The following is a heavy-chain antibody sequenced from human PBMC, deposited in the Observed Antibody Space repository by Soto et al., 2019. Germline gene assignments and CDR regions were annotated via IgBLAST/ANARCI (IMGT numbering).Heavy chain of an antibody. CDR2: LYSSRDT. CDR3: ARHPGYCSGGSCNGQYTLDV. V-gene: IGHV4-39*01. CDR1: GGSISSNSYS. Sequence: PSETLSLTCSVSGGSISSNSYSWGWIRQPPGKGLKWIGTLYSSRDTYYNPSLKSRVTISADTSQNQFSLDLTSVTATDTAVYFCARHPGYCSGGSCNGQYTLDVWGQGTTVTVSS. D-gene: IGHD2-15*01. J-gene: IGHJ6*02.